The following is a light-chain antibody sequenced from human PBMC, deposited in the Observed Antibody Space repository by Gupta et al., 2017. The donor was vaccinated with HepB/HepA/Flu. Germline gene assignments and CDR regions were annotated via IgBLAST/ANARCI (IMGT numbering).Light chain of an antibody. J-gene: IGLJ1*01. CDR2: QDT. CDR1: KLGDTY. V-gene: IGLV3-1*01. Sequence: SYELTQPPSVSVSPGQTASITCSGDKLGDTYACWYQQKPGQSPVLVIYQDTRRPSGIPERFSGSTSGNTATLTISETQPMDEADYYCQSWDSTSAVFGTGTRVTVL. CDR3: QSWDSTSAV.